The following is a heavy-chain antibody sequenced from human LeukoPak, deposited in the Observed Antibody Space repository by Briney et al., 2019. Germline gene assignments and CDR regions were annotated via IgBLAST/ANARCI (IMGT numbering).Heavy chain of an antibody. D-gene: IGHD3-22*01. V-gene: IGHV1-58*02. J-gene: IGHJ4*02. CDR1: GFTFTSSA. CDR3: AADRYDSSGYYHFDY. Sequence: SVKVSCKASGFTFTSSAMQWVRQARGQRLEWIGWIVVGSGNTNYAQKFQERVTITRDMSTSTAYMELSSLRSEDAAVYYCAADRYDSSGYYHFDYWGQGTLVTVSS. CDR2: IVVGSGNT.